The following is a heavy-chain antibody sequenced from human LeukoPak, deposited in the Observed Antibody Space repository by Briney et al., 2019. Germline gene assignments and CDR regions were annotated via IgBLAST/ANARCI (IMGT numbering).Heavy chain of an antibody. CDR2: IYYSGST. CDR1: GGSISSSSYY. Sequence: SKTLSLTCTVSGGSISSSSYYWGWIRQPPGKGLEWIGSIYYSGSTYYNPSLKSRVTISVDTSKNQFSLKLSSVTAADTAVYYCARGVGYSGSYFGYWGQGTLVTVSS. CDR3: ARGVGYSGSYFGY. D-gene: IGHD1-26*01. J-gene: IGHJ4*02. V-gene: IGHV4-39*07.